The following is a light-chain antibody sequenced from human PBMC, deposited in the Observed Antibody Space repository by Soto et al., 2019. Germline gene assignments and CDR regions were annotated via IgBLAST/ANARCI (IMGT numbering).Light chain of an antibody. Sequence: EIVLTQSPATLSLSPGERATLSCRASQSVSSYLAWYQQKPGQAPRLLIYDASNRATGIPARFSGSGSGTDFTLTISSLQPEDVATYYCQKYNGVPLSFGPGTKVEIK. CDR1: QSVSSY. J-gene: IGKJ3*01. CDR3: QKYNGVPLS. CDR2: DAS. V-gene: IGKV3-11*01.